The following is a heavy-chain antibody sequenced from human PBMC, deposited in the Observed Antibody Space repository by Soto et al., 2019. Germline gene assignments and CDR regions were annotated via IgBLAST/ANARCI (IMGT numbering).Heavy chain of an antibody. V-gene: IGHV3-23*01. CDR3: AREGDRYGTVCFDS. D-gene: IGHD1-1*01. Sequence: EVQLLDSGGGLVQPGGSLRLSCAASGFTFSSYGMSWVRQAPGKGLEWVAGIPVIGERRYYADSVKGRFTISRDNAKNTLYLQMNSLRVEDAAVYFGAREGDRYGTVCFDSGGQGTRVTVSS. J-gene: IGHJ4*02. CDR1: GFTFSSYG. CDR2: IPVIGERR.